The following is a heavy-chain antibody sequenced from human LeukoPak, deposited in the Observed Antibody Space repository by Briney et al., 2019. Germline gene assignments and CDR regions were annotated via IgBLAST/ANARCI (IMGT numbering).Heavy chain of an antibody. CDR2: ISAYNGNT. CDR3: ARGRMDYYGSGRQPNYYYYYMDV. V-gene: IGHV1-18*01. J-gene: IGHJ6*03. D-gene: IGHD3-10*01. Sequence: ASVKVSCKASGYTFTSYGISWVRQAPGQGLEWMGWISAYNGNTNYAQKLQGRVTMTTDTSTSTAYMELRSLRSDDTAVYYCARGRMDYYGSGRQPNYYYYYMDVWGKGTTVTVSS. CDR1: GYTFTSYG.